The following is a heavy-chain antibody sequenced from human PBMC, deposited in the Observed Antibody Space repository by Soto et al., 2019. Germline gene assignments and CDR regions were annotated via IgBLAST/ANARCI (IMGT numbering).Heavy chain of an antibody. D-gene: IGHD7-27*01. CDR2: IYYSGST. J-gene: IGHJ4*02. Sequence: QVQLQESGPGLVKPSETLSLTCTVSGGSISSYYWSWIRQPPGKGLEWIGYIYYSGSTNYNPSLKSRVTISVDTSKNQFSLKLSSVTAADTAVYYCARRWGTCFAFWGQGTLVTVSS. CDR3: ARRWGTCFAF. V-gene: IGHV4-59*01. CDR1: GGSISSYY.